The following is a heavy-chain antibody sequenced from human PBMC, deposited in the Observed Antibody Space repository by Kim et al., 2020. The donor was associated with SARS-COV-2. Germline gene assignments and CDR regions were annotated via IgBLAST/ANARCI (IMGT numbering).Heavy chain of an antibody. Sequence: GGSLRLSCAASGFTFDDYAMHWVRQAPGKGLEWVSGISWNSGSIGYADSVKGRFTISRDNAKNSLYLQMNSLRAEDTALYYCAKVEGSSWYRDYYYGMDVWGQGTTVTVSS. D-gene: IGHD6-13*01. CDR2: ISWNSGSI. CDR3: AKVEGSSWYRDYYYGMDV. CDR1: GFTFDDYA. V-gene: IGHV3-9*01. J-gene: IGHJ6*01.